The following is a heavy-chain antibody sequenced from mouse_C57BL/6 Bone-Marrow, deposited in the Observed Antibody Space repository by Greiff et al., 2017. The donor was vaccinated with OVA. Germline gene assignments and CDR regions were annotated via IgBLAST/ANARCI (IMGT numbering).Heavy chain of an antibody. Sequence: QVQLQQPGAELVRPGSSVKLSCKASGYTFTSYWMDWVKQRPGQGLEWIGNIYPSDSETHYNQKFKDKATLTVDKSSSTAYMQLSSLTSEDSAVYYCARASDIYYAMDYWGQGTSVTVSS. V-gene: IGHV1-61*01. CDR1: GYTFTSYW. D-gene: IGHD6-1*01. CDR3: ARASDIYYAMDY. CDR2: IYPSDSET. J-gene: IGHJ4*01.